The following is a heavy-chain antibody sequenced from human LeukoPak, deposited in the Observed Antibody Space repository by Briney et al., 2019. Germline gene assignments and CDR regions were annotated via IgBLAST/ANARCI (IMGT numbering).Heavy chain of an antibody. CDR2: IYPRDGST. Sequence: GASVKVSCKASGYTFTSNYIHWVRQAPGQGLEWMGMIYPRDGSTSYAQKFQGRVTMTTDTSTSTAYMELRSLRSDDTAVYYCARDICVLRFLEWLPPFPDYWGQGTLVTVSS. CDR1: GYTFTSNY. J-gene: IGHJ4*02. V-gene: IGHV1-46*01. D-gene: IGHD3-3*01. CDR3: ARDICVLRFLEWLPPFPDY.